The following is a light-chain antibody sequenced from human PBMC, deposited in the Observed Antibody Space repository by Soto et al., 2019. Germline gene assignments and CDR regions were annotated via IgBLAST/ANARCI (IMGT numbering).Light chain of an antibody. Sequence: EIVLTQSPATLSLSPGEKATLSCRTSQSVTTYLAWYQQKPGQSPRLLIYDASNRATGITARFSGSGSGTDFTLTINSLEPEDFAVYYCQQRSSSWTFGQGTKVEIK. CDR1: QSVTTY. V-gene: IGKV3-11*01. CDR2: DAS. CDR3: QQRSSSWT. J-gene: IGKJ1*01.